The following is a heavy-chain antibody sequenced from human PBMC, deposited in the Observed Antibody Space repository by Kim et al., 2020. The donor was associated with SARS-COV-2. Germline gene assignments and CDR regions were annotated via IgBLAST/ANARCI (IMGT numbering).Heavy chain of an antibody. CDR1: GGSISSGGYY. D-gene: IGHD4-17*01. CDR2: IYYSGST. V-gene: IGHV4-31*03. Sequence: SETLSLTCTVSGGSISSGGYYWSWIRQHPGKGLEWIGYIYYSGSTYYNPSLKSRVTISVDTSKNQFSLQLSSVTAADTAVDYCSRDPLDYGDPFPAAFD. CDR3: SRDPLDYGDPFPAAFD. J-gene: IGHJ3*02.